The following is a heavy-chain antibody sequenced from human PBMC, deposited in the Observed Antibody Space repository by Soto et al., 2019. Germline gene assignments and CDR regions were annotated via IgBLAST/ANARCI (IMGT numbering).Heavy chain of an antibody. CDR3: ARRISPRYSYGYGGNYYYYMDV. V-gene: IGHV4-34*01. CDR2: INHSGST. J-gene: IGHJ6*03. CDR1: GGSFSGYY. D-gene: IGHD5-18*01. Sequence: SETLSLTCAVYGGSFSGYYWSWIRQPPGKGLEWIGEINHSGSTNYNPSLKSRVTISVDTSKNQFSLKLSSVTAADTAVYYCARRISPRYSYGYGGNYYYYMDVWGKGTTVTVSS.